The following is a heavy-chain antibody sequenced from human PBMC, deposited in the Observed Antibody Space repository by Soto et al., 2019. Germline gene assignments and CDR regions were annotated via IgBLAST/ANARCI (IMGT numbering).Heavy chain of an antibody. CDR1: GHTLINYY. D-gene: IGHD3-22*01. V-gene: IGHV1-46*01. CDR3: AINYYDSSGYLY. Sequence: ASVKVSCNTSGHTLINYYMHWVRQAPGQGLDWLGKIDPSGNGTSYAERFQGRITLTSDTSTKTVYVELSSLRSEDTAIYYCAINYYDSSGYLYWGQGTLVTVSS. J-gene: IGHJ4*02. CDR2: IDPSGNGT.